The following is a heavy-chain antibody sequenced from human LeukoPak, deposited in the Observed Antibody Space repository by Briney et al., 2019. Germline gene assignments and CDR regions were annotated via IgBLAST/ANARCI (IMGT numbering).Heavy chain of an antibody. CDR3: ARDPVLLRFDY. CDR1: GFTFSSYE. CDR2: ISSSGSTI. Sequence: AGGSLRLSCAASGFTFSSYEVNWVRQAPGKGLEWVSYISSSGSTIYYADSVKGRFTISRDNAKNSLYLQMNSLRAEDTAVYYCARDPVLLRFDYWGQGTLVTVSS. D-gene: IGHD2-21*02. V-gene: IGHV3-48*03. J-gene: IGHJ4*02.